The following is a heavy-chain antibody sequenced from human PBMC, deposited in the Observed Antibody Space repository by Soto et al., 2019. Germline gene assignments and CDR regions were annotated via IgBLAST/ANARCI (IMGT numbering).Heavy chain of an antibody. D-gene: IGHD5-18*01. CDR3: ASSGRGDFTAMVNYYHYGMDV. J-gene: IGHJ6*02. CDR1: GFTFSSYA. CDR2: ISGSGGST. V-gene: IGHV3-23*01. Sequence: EVQLLESGGGLVQPGGSLRLSCAASGFTFSSYAMSWVRQAPGKGLEWVSAISGSGGSTYYADSVKGRFTISRDNSKNTLYLQMNSLRAEDTAVYYCASSGRGDFTAMVNYYHYGMDVWGQGSTVTVSS.